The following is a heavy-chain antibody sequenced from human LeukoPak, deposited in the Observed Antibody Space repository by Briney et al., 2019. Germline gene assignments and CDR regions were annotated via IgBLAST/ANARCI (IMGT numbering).Heavy chain of an antibody. Sequence: PGGSLRLSCAASGFTFSSYGMSWVRQAPGKGLEWVSAISGSGGSTYYADSAKGRFTISRDNSKNTLYLQMNSLRAEDTAIYYCANRGDDHYNWFDPWGQGTLVTVSS. V-gene: IGHV3-23*01. D-gene: IGHD1-1*01. CDR2: ISGSGGST. J-gene: IGHJ5*02. CDR1: GFTFSSYG. CDR3: ANRGDDHYNWFDP.